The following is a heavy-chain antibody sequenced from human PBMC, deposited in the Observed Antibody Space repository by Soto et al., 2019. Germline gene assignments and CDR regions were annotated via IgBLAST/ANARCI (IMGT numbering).Heavy chain of an antibody. CDR1: GYTFTSYG. V-gene: IGHV1-18*01. CDR2: ISVHSGKT. J-gene: IGHJ6*02. Sequence: VQLVQSGDEVKRPGASVKVSCKTSGYTFTSYGVTWVRQAPGQGLEWMAWISVHSGKTKFAESLRGRVTLTTDTSTSTAYMELRSLRSDDTAVYYCARDDFGVAIFYYHGMDVWGQGTTVIVSS. D-gene: IGHD3-3*01. CDR3: ARDDFGVAIFYYHGMDV.